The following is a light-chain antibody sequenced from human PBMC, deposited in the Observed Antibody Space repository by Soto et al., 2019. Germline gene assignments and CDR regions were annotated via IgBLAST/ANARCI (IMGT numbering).Light chain of an antibody. CDR3: QQYNSYSPT. CDR2: KAS. Sequence: DIQMTQSPSTLSASVGDRVTITCRASQSISVWLAWYQRKAGKAPNLLIYKASRLESGVPSRFSGSGSETEFTLTISGLQPGDSATYYCQQYNSYSPTFGQGTKV. J-gene: IGKJ1*01. V-gene: IGKV1-5*03. CDR1: QSISVW.